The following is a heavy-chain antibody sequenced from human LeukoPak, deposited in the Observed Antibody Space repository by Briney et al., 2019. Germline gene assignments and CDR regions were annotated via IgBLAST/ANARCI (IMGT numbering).Heavy chain of an antibody. J-gene: IGHJ4*02. CDR3: ARVFGVPAAYFDY. Sequence: PSETLSLTCTVSGGSISSYYWSWIRQPPGKGLEWIGYIYYSGSTNYNPSLKSRVTISVDTSKNQFSLKLSSVTAADTAVYYCARVFGVPAAYFDYWGQGTLVTVPS. D-gene: IGHD2-2*01. CDR1: GGSISSYY. V-gene: IGHV4-59*01. CDR2: IYYSGST.